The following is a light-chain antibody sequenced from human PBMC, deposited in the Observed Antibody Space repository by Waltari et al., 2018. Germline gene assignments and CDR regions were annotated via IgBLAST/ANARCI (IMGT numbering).Light chain of an antibody. CDR2: RAS. CDR1: QSVGSSS. J-gene: IGKJ1*01. CDR3: QQHGTLPAT. V-gene: IGKV3-20*01. Sequence: EIVLTQSPGTASSSTGERVTLSCRASQSVGSSSLAWYQQKPGQAPRLVISRASRRATGIPDRYSGSGSGTDFSLTISRLEPEDFAVYYCQQHGTLPATFGQGTKVEIK.